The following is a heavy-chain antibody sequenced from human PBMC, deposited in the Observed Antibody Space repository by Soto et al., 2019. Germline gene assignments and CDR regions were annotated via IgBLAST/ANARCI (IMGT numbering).Heavy chain of an antibody. CDR1: GFTFSAYR. D-gene: IGHD6-13*01. J-gene: IGHJ4*02. CDR2: INGDGNSA. V-gene: IGHV3-74*01. CDR3: GTGYSSSWSYTLAY. Sequence: GGSLRLSCAASGFTFSAYRMHWVRQVPGKGLVWVSRINGDGNSANYADSVKGRFTISRDNAKNILYLHMDSLRAEDTAVYYCGTGYSSSWSYTLAYWGQGILVTVSS.